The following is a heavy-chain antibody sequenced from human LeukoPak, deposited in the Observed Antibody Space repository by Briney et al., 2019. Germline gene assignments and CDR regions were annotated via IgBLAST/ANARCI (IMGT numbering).Heavy chain of an antibody. CDR3: ARANTVTSPFDF. CDR2: IFSDGYT. J-gene: IGHJ4*02. D-gene: IGHD4-17*01. CDR1: GGSLNNYY. V-gene: IGHV4-4*07. Sequence: TSEILSLTCTVSGGSLNNYYWSWIRQTAGKGLEWIGHIFSDGYTYYNPFLKSRVTISVDKSKNQFSLKLTSVTAADTAVYFCARANTVTSPFDFWGQGTLVAVSS.